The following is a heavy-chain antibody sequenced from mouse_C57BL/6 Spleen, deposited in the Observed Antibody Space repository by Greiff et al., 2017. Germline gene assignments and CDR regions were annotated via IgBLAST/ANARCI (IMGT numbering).Heavy chain of an antibody. J-gene: IGHJ2*01. CDR3: ARVGDYYGSSLDY. CDR1: GYTFTDYY. V-gene: IGHV1-26*01. Sequence: VQLQQSGPELVKPGASVKISCKASGYTFTDYYMNWVKQSHGKSLEWIGDINPNNGGTSYNQKFKGKATLTVDKSSSTAYMELRSLTSEDSAVYYCARVGDYYGSSLDYWGQGTTLTVSS. D-gene: IGHD1-1*01. CDR2: INPNNGGT.